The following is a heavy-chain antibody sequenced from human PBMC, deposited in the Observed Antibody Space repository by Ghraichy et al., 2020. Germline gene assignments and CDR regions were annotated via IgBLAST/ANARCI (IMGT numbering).Heavy chain of an antibody. V-gene: IGHV3-21*01. D-gene: IGHD4-17*01. CDR3: AREGYGDYVEAFDI. J-gene: IGHJ3*02. CDR1: GFTFSSYS. Sequence: GGSLRLSCAASGFTFSSYSMNWVRQAPGKGLEWVSSIGGSSSSKYYADSVKGRFTISRDNAKNSLYLQMNSLRAEDTAVFYCAREGYGDYVEAFDIWGHGTMVTVSS. CDR2: IGGSSSSK.